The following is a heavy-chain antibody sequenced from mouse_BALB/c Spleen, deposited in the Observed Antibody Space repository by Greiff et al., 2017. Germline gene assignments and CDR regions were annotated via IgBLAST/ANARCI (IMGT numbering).Heavy chain of an antibody. Sequence: VQLQQSGPELVKPGASVKISCKASGYSFTGYYMHWVKQSHVKSLEWIGRINPYNGATSYNQNFKDKASLTVDKSSSTAYMELHSLTSEDSAVYYCARDYDGFAYWGQGTLVTVSA. D-gene: IGHD2-4*01. CDR1: GYSFTGYY. CDR3: ARDYDGFAY. V-gene: IGHV1-31*01. J-gene: IGHJ3*01. CDR2: INPYNGAT.